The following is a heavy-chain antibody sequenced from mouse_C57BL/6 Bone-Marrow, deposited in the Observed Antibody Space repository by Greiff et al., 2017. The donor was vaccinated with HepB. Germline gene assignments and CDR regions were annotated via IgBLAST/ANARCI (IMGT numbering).Heavy chain of an antibody. CDR3: ARRSYYYYSFDS. Sequence: QVQLKESGAELVKPGASVKMSCKASGYTFTTYPIEWMKQNHGKSLEWIGNFHPYNDDTKYNEKFKGKATLTVEKSSSTVYLELSRLTSDDSAVYYCARRSYYYYSFDSWGQGTTLTVSS. V-gene: IGHV1-47*01. J-gene: IGHJ2*01. CDR1: GYTFTTYP. CDR2: FHPYNDDT. D-gene: IGHD1-1*02.